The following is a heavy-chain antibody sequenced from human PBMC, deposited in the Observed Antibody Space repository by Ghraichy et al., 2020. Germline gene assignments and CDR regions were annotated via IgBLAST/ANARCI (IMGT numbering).Heavy chain of an antibody. D-gene: IGHD4-17*01. V-gene: IGHV4-61*02. CDR2: IYTSGST. J-gene: IGHJ4*02. Sequence: SETLSLTCTVTGGSISSGSYYWSWIRQPAGKGLEWIGRIYTSGSTNYNPSLKSRVTISVDTSKNQFSLKLSSVTAADTAVYYCASAPPIERDYGDYYFDYWGQGTLVTVSS. CDR1: GGSISSGSYY. CDR3: ASAPPIERDYGDYYFDY.